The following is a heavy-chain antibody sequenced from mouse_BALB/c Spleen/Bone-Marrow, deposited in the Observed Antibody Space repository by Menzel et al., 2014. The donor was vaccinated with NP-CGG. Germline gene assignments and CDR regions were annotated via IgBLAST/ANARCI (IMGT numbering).Heavy chain of an antibody. CDR3: ARPAMGRYFDY. CDR2: INPDSSTI. Sequence: EVKLVESGGGLVQPGGSLKLSCAASGFDFSRYWMSWVRQAPGKGLEWIGEINPDSSTINYTPSLKDKFIISRDNAKNTLYLQMSKERSEDTALYYCARPAMGRYFDYWGQGTTLTVSS. V-gene: IGHV4-1*02. D-gene: IGHD4-1*01. CDR1: GFDFSRYW. J-gene: IGHJ2*01.